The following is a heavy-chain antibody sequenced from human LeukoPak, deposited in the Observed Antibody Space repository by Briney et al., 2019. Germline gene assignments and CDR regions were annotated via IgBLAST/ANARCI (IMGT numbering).Heavy chain of an antibody. CDR1: GFTFSTYA. V-gene: IGHV3-30*01. CDR3: ARDSTYYYDSGSSGPHYFDN. CDR2: ISSGVTDE. D-gene: IGHD3-10*01. Sequence: GGTLRLSCAVSGFTFSTYAMHWVRRAPGNGLECVSLISSGVTDEYYADSVKGRFTISRDNSENTLYLQLNSLRAEDTAVYYCARDSTYYYDSGSSGPHYFDNWGQGTLVTVSS. J-gene: IGHJ4*02.